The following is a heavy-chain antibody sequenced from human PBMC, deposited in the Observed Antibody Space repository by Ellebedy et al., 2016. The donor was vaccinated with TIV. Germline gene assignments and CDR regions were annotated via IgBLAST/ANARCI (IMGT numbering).Heavy chain of an antibody. J-gene: IGHJ4*02. D-gene: IGHD5-12*01. CDR3: ASPGVSGGYPLPHY. V-gene: IGHV3-73*01. Sequence: GESLKISCAASGFSFSDSAMHWVRQASGKGLEWVGRIRNRYNNYATVYGASVKGRFTISRDDSKNTAFLQMSSLKPEDTAVYYCASPGVSGGYPLPHYWGQGVLVTVSA. CDR2: IRNRYNNYAT. CDR1: GFSFSDSA.